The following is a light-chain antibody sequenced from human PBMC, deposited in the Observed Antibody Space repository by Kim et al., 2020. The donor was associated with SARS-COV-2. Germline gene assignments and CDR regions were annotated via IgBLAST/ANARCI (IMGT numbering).Light chain of an antibody. CDR3: NSRDSSGNHVV. CDR2: GKN. J-gene: IGLJ2*01. V-gene: IGLV3-19*01. CDR1: SLRNYF. Sequence: ALGQTVRITCQGESLRNYFASWYQQKPGQAPVLVIYGKNNRPSGIPDRFSGSSSGNTASLTITGAQAEDEADYYCNSRDSSGNHVVFGGGTKLTVL.